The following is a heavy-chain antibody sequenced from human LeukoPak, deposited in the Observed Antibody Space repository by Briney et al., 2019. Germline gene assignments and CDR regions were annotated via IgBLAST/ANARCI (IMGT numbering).Heavy chain of an antibody. CDR3: ARDDPIVGATMFF. CDR2: MYYTGSS. CDR1: GGSISSTRYY. J-gene: IGHJ4*02. V-gene: IGHV4-39*02. Sequence: PSETLSLTCSVSGGSISSTRYYWGWIRQPPGKGLDWIGSMYYTGSSYYNPSLKSRVTISADTSKNQFSLKMSSVTAADTAVYYCARDDPIVGATMFFWGQGTLVTVSS. D-gene: IGHD1-26*01.